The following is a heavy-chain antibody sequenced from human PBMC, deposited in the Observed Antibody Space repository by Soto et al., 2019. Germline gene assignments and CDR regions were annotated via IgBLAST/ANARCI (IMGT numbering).Heavy chain of an antibody. D-gene: IGHD4-17*01. V-gene: IGHV3-74*01. J-gene: IGHJ6*02. Sequence: PGGSLRLSCAASGFTFSSYWMHWVRQAPGKGLVWVSRINSDGSSTSYADSVKGRFTISRDNAKNTLYLQMNSLRAEDTAVYYCARAPTVTSNWGYYYYYGMDVWGQETTVTVSS. CDR2: INSDGSST. CDR1: GFTFSSYW. CDR3: ARAPTVTSNWGYYYYYGMDV.